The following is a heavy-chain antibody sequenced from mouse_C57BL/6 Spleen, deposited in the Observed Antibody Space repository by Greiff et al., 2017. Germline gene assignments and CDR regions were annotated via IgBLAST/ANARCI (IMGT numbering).Heavy chain of an antibody. J-gene: IGHJ4*01. D-gene: IGHD2-1*01. Sequence: QVHVKQPGAELVKPGASVKLSCKASGYTFTSYWMQWVKQRPGQGLEWIGEIDPSDSYTNYNQKFKGKATLTVDTSSSTAYMQLSSLTSEDSAVYYCARGKLGYGNWRIYYAMDYWGQGTSVTVSS. CDR3: ARGKLGYGNWRIYYAMDY. V-gene: IGHV1-50*01. CDR2: IDPSDSYT. CDR1: GYTFTSYW.